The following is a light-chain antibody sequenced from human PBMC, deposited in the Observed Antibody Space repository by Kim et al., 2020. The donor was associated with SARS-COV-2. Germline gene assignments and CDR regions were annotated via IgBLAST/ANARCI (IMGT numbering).Light chain of an antibody. CDR1: SSDVGAYNY. Sequence: GHSITISCTGTSSDVGAYNYVSWYQQHPGKAPKLMIYDVSNRPSGVSNRFSGSKSGNTASLTISGLQAEDEADYYCSSYTSSSTLVFGTGTQLTVL. V-gene: IGLV2-14*03. CDR2: DVS. J-gene: IGLJ1*01. CDR3: SSYTSSSTLV.